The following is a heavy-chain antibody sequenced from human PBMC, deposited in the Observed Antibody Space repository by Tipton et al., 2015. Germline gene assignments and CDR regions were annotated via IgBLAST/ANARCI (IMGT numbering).Heavy chain of an antibody. CDR3: ARDLEHGMDV. CDR1: GGSISSYY. J-gene: IGHJ6*02. Sequence: TLSLTCTVSGGSISSYYWSWIRQPPGKGLEWIGYIYYSGSTNYNPSLKSRVTISVDTSKNEFSLKLRSVTAADTAVYYCARDLEHGMDVWGQGTTVTVSS. D-gene: IGHD5-24*01. V-gene: IGHV4-59*01. CDR2: IYYSGST.